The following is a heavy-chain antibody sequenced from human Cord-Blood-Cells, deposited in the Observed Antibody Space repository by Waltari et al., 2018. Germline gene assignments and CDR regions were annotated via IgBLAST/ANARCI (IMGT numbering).Heavy chain of an antibody. Sequence: QVQLQESGPGLVKPSETLSLTCTVSGYSISSGYYWGWIRQPPGKGLEWIGSIYHSGSTYYNPSLKSRVTISVDTSKNQFSLKLSSVTAADTAVYYCARDLVGGYCSSTSCSEGPWGQGTLVTVSS. CDR2: IYHSGST. J-gene: IGHJ5*02. V-gene: IGHV4-38-2*02. D-gene: IGHD2-2*01. CDR1: GYSISSGYY. CDR3: ARDLVGGYCSSTSCSEGP.